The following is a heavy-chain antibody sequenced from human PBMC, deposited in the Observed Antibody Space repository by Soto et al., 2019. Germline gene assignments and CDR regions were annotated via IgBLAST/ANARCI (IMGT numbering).Heavy chain of an antibody. CDR1: GYQFTGSY. CDR2: INPDTGST. J-gene: IGHJ4*02. CDR3: ARQYCSGTSCYWYFDF. D-gene: IGHD2-2*01. Sequence: QVRLVQSGADVQRPGASMNISCQASGYQFTGSYLHWVRRAPGHGLQWMGMINPDTGSTTYAETFKQRLTMTTDKSAGTVFLGLGRLTSDDTATYYCARQYCSGTSCYWYFDFWGQGTFVSVSS. V-gene: IGHV1-2*02.